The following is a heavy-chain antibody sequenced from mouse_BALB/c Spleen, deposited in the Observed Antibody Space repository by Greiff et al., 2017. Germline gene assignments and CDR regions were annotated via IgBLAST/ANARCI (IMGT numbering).Heavy chain of an antibody. Sequence: VESGGGLVQPGGSRKLSCAASGFTFSSFGMHWVCQAPEKGLEWVAYISSGSSTIYYADTVKGRFTISRDNPKNTLFLQMTSLRSEDTAMYYCARGGGNYLDYWGQGTTLTVSS. V-gene: IGHV5-17*02. CDR3: ARGGGNYLDY. J-gene: IGHJ2*01. D-gene: IGHD2-14*01. CDR1: GFTFSSFG. CDR2: ISSGSSTI.